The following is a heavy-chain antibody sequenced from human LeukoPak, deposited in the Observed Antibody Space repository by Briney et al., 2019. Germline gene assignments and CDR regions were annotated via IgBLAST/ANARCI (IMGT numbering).Heavy chain of an antibody. V-gene: IGHV3-20*04. J-gene: IGHJ5*02. Sequence: PGGSLRLSCEVSGFTFDNYEMNWVRQAPGKGLEWVAYISHDGSRTHYADSVKGRFTISRDNAKNSLYLQMNSLRAEDTALYYCAKDQYYDSSGYYPSWGQGTLVTVSS. CDR3: AKDQYYDSSGYYPS. CDR2: ISHDGSRT. D-gene: IGHD3-22*01. CDR1: GFTFDNYE.